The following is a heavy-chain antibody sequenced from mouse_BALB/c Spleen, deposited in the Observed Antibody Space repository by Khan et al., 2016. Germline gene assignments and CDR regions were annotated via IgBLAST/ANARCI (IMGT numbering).Heavy chain of an antibody. CDR2: IDPANDNT. CDR3: ARGVYDYGFAY. V-gene: IGHV14-3*02. CDR1: GFNIKDTY. D-gene: IGHD2-4*01. Sequence: VQLQQSGAELVKPGASVKLSCTASGFNIKDTYIHWVKQRPEQGLEWIGRIDPANDNTKYDPKFQGKATITADTSSNTAYLQLSSLTSEDTAGYYCARGVYDYGFAYWGQGTLVTVSA. J-gene: IGHJ3*01.